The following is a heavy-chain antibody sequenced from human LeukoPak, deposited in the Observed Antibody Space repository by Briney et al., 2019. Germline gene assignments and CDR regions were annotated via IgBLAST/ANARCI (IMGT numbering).Heavy chain of an antibody. J-gene: IGHJ4*02. Sequence: ASVKVSCKASGYTFTTYAVTWVRQAPGQGLEWMGWISAYNGYTNYAQKLQGRVTMTTDTSTSTAYMELRSLRSDDTAVYYCARDDYGSGSYFDYWGQGTLVTVSS. V-gene: IGHV1-18*01. D-gene: IGHD3-10*01. CDR1: GYTFTTYA. CDR3: ARDDYGSGSYFDY. CDR2: ISAYNGYT.